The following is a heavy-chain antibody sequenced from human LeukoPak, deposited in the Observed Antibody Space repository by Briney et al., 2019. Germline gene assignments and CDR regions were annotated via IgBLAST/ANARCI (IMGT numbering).Heavy chain of an antibody. Sequence: SETLSLTCDVSGGSIRTGGYYLSWIRQHPGKGLEWIGYISNSGNTYYNPSLESRLTISVDTSNNQFSLKLTSVTVADTAVYYCARGRGYFDYWGQGTLLTVSS. J-gene: IGHJ4*02. V-gene: IGHV4-31*11. D-gene: IGHD3-16*01. CDR1: GGSIRTGGYY. CDR2: ISNSGNT. CDR3: ARGRGYFDY.